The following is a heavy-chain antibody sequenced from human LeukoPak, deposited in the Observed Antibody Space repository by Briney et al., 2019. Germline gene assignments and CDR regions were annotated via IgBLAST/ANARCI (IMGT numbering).Heavy chain of an antibody. J-gene: IGHJ6*03. CDR2: IKQDGSEK. CDR3: AKGPDKSYYFYYMDV. D-gene: IGHD3-9*01. Sequence: GGSLRLSCAASGFTFSSYWMTWVRQAPGKGLEWVANIKQDGSEKYYVDSVRGRFTISRDNTKNSLYLQVNSLRAEDTALYYCAKGPDKSYYFYYMDVWGKGTTVTVSS. V-gene: IGHV3-7*03. CDR1: GFTFSSYW.